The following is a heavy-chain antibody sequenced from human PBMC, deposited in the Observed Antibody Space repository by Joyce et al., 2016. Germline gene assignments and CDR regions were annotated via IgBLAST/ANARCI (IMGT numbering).Heavy chain of an antibody. CDR2: IEPSDSYT. V-gene: IGHV5-10-1*01. CDR3: ARPRYCSGGSCLNWFDP. Sequence: EVQLVQSGAEVKKPGESLRISCKGSGYSFTSYWINWVRQMPGKGLEWMGRIEPSDSYTNYSPSSQGHVTISADKAISTAYLQWSSLKASDTAMYYCARPRYCSGGSCLNWFDPWGQGTLVTVSS. D-gene: IGHD2-15*01. CDR1: GYSFTSYW. J-gene: IGHJ5*02.